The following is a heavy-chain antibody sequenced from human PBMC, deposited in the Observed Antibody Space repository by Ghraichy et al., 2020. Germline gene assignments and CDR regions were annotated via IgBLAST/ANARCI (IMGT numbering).Heavy chain of an antibody. CDR2: IYYSGST. D-gene: IGHD1-26*01. V-gene: IGHV4-39*07. Sequence: SETLSLTCTVSGGSISSSSYYWGWIRQPQGKGLGWIGSIYYSGSTYYNPSLKSRATTSVDTSKNQFSLKLSSVTAADTAVYYCARRVGAATDAFDIWGQGTMVTVSS. CDR3: ARRVGAATDAFDI. J-gene: IGHJ3*02. CDR1: GGSISSSSYY.